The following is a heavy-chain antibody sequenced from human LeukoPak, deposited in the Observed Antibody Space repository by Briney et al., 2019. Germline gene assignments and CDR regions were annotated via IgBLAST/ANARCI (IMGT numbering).Heavy chain of an antibody. Sequence: ETLSLTCAVYGGSFSGYYWSWIRQPPGKGLEWVSAISGSGGSTYYADSVKGRFTISRDNSKNTLYLQMNSLRAEDTAVYYCAKVAKYYYGSETYYFFEHWGQGTPVTASS. CDR1: GGSFSGYY. CDR3: AKVAKYYYGSETYYFFEH. CDR2: ISGSGGST. J-gene: IGHJ4*02. V-gene: IGHV3-23*01. D-gene: IGHD3-10*01.